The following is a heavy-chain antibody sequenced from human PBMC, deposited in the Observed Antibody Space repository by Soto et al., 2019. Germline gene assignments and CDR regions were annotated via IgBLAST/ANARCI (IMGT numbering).Heavy chain of an antibody. V-gene: IGHV3-48*01. CDR3: ARVAARKSSNYYYGMDV. Sequence: GGSLRLSCVASGFTFSNYAMNWVRQAPGKGLEWVSYISNSSSTIDYADSVKGRFTISRDNSKNSLYLQMNSLRAEDTAVYYCARVAARKSSNYYYGMDVWGQGTTVTVSS. J-gene: IGHJ6*02. CDR1: GFTFSNYA. CDR2: ISNSSSTI. D-gene: IGHD6-6*01.